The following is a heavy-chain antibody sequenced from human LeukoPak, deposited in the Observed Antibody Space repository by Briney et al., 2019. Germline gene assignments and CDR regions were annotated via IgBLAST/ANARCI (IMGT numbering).Heavy chain of an antibody. CDR1: GYTFTSYG. Sequence: ASVKVSCKASGYTFTSYGISWVRQAPGQGLEWMGWISAYNGNTNYAQKLQGRVTMTTDTSTSTAYMELRSLRSEDTAVYYCASVDKQYYFDYWGQGTLVTVSS. V-gene: IGHV1-18*01. CDR2: ISAYNGNT. D-gene: IGHD1/OR15-1a*01. J-gene: IGHJ4*02. CDR3: ASVDKQYYFDY.